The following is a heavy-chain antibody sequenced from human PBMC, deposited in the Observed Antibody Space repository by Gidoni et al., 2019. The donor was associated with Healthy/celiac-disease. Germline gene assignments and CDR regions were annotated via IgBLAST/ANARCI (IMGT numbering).Heavy chain of an antibody. CDR2: ISYDGSNK. CDR3: ARGPYDSSGYPY. V-gene: IGHV3-30-3*01. Sequence: QVQLVESGGGVVQPGRSLSLSCAASGFTFSSYAMHWVRQAPGKGLGWVAVISYDGSNKYYADSVKGRFTISRDNSKNTLYLQMNSLRAEDTAVYYCARGPYDSSGYPYWGQGTLVTVSS. CDR1: GFTFSSYA. D-gene: IGHD3-22*01. J-gene: IGHJ4*02.